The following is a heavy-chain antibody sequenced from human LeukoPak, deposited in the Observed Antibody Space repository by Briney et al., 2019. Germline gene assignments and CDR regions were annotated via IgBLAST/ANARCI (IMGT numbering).Heavy chain of an antibody. V-gene: IGHV1-2*02. J-gene: IGHJ4*02. D-gene: IGHD6-19*01. CDR2: INPSSGAT. Sequence: ASVKVSCKASGYSFTGYYIHWVRQAPGQGLEWMGWINPSSGATNYAQKFLDRVTMTSDTSISTAYMEVRRLTSDDTAVYYCARDRVGSGWPRPWYFEFWGQGTLITVSS. CDR1: GYSFTGYY. CDR3: ARDRVGSGWPRPWYFEF.